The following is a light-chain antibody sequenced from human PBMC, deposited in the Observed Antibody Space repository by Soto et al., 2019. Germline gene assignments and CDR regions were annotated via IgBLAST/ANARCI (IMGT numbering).Light chain of an antibody. CDR3: SSYAGSNIPYV. CDR2: RND. J-gene: IGLJ1*01. Sequence: QSVLTQTPSASGTPGQRVTISCSGSRSNIGRNYAYWYQQLPGTAPKLLIHRNDERPSGVPDRFSGSKSGNTASLTVSGLQAEDEADYYCSSYAGSNIPYVFGTGTKLTVL. CDR1: RSNIGRNY. V-gene: IGLV1-47*01.